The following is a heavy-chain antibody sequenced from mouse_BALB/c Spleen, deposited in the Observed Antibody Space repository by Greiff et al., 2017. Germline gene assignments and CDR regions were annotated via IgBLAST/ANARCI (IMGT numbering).Heavy chain of an antibody. J-gene: IGHJ3*01. CDR1: GFTFSSFG. D-gene: IGHD1-2*01. Sequence: EVKVVESGGGLVQPGGSRKLSCAASGFTFSSFGMHWVRQAPEKGLEWVAYISSGSSTIYYADTVKGRFTISRDSPKNTLFLQMTSLRSEDTAMYYCARSGYYGSQAWFAYWGQGTLVTVSA. V-gene: IGHV5-17*02. CDR2: ISSGSSTI. CDR3: ARSGYYGSQAWFAY.